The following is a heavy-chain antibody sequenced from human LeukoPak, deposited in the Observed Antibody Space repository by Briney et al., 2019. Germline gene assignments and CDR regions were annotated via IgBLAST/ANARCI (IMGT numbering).Heavy chain of an antibody. D-gene: IGHD7-27*01. CDR2: IYPGDSDT. V-gene: IGHV5-51*01. CDR1: GYSFNTYW. J-gene: IGHJ4*02. Sequence: GESLKISCKGSGYSFNTYWIAWVRQMPGKGLEWMGIIYPGDSDTTYSPSFQGQVTISADKSITTAYLQWSSLKASDTAMYYCARANWGTSAFDYWGQGTLVTVSS. CDR3: ARANWGTSAFDY.